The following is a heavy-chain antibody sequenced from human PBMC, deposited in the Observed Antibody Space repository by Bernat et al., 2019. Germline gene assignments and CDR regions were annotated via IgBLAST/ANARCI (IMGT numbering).Heavy chain of an antibody. CDR2: ISSSSSYI. D-gene: IGHD3-10*01. J-gene: IGHJ6*03. Sequence: EVQLVESGGGLVKPGGSLRLSCAASGFTFSSYSMNWVRRAPGKGLEWVSYISSSSSYIYYADSVKGRFTISRDNAKNSLYLQMNSLRAEDTAVYYCARDSTNMVQGVPGYYYYYYMDVWGKGTTVTVSS. CDR1: GFTFSSYS. CDR3: ARDSTNMVQGVPGYYYYYYMDV. V-gene: IGHV3-21*05.